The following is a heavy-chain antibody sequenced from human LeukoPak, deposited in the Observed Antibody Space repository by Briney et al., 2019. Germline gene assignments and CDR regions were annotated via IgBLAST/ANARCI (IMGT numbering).Heavy chain of an antibody. Sequence: GGPLRLSCAASGFTFSSYAMHWVRQAPGKGLECVAVISYDGSNKDYADSVKGRFTISRDNSKNTLYLQMNSLRTEDTAVYYCASPFSGSYYSYFDYWGQGTLVTVSS. V-gene: IGHV3-30-3*01. CDR1: GFTFSSYA. D-gene: IGHD1-26*01. CDR2: ISYDGSNK. J-gene: IGHJ4*02. CDR3: ASPFSGSYYSYFDY.